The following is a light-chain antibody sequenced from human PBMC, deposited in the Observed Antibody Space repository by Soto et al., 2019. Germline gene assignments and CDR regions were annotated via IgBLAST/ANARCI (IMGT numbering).Light chain of an antibody. V-gene: IGLV2-14*01. CDR3: SSYTSSSTLV. CDR2: EVT. Sequence: QSALTQPASVSGSPGQSITISCTGTSSDVGGYNYVSWYQQHSGKAPKVMIYEVTNRPSGVSNRFSGSKSGNTASLTISGLQAEDEADYYCSSYTSSSTLVFGGGTKVTVL. J-gene: IGLJ3*02. CDR1: SSDVGGYNY.